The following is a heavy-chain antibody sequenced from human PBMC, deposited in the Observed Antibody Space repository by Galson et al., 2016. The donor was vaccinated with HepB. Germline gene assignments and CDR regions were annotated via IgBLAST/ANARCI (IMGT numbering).Heavy chain of an antibody. J-gene: IGHJ4*02. CDR2: ISYDGSKQ. V-gene: IGHV3-30*18. CDR1: GFTFSSYG. Sequence: SLRLSCAASGFTFSSYGMNWVRQAPGKGLEWVAVISYDGSKQYYADSAKGRFPISRDNSKNTLSLQMNSLRAEDTAVYYCAKNDILAGYSAFDYWGQGTLVTVSS. D-gene: IGHD3-9*01. CDR3: AKNDILAGYSAFDY.